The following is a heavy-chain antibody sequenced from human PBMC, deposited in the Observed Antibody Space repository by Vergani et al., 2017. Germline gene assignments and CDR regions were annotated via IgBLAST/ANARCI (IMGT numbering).Heavy chain of an antibody. J-gene: IGHJ6*02. CDR2: IKQDVSEE. V-gene: IGHV3-7*04. D-gene: IGHD3-16*02. CDR1: GFTFNRYW. Sequence: EVQLVESGGGLVQPGRSLRLSCAASGFTFNRYWMSWVRQAPGKGLEWVANIKQDVSEEHYVDSVKGRFTISRDNAKNSLYRQMNSLRAEDTAVYYCVRAGYPYYYHGMPVWSQGSTVTVSS. CDR3: VRAGYPYYYHGMPV.